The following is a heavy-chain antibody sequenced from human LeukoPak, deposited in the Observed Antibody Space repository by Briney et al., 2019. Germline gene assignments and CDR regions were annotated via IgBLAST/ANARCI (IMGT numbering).Heavy chain of an antibody. CDR3: ASTMPSYGDYADY. Sequence: SETLSLTCTVSGGSISSSSYYWGWIRQPPGKGLEWIGSIYYSGSTYYNPSLKSRVTISVDTSKNQFSLKLSSVTAADTAVYYCASTMPSYGDYADYWGQGTLVTVSS. D-gene: IGHD4-17*01. J-gene: IGHJ4*02. CDR2: IYYSGST. V-gene: IGHV4-39*01. CDR1: GGSISSSSYY.